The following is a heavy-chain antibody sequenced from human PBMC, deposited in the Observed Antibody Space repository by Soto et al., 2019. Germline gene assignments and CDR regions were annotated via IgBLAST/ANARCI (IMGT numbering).Heavy chain of an antibody. D-gene: IGHD3-10*01. J-gene: IGHJ3*02. CDR1: GGTFSSYA. CDR2: IIPIFGTA. CDR3: ARGGGGYYYGSGSYNAFDI. Sequence: SVKVSCKASGGTFSSYAISWVRQAPGQGREWMGGIIPIFGTANYAQKFQGRVTITADESTSTAYMELSSLRSEDTAVYYCARGGGGYYYGSGSYNAFDIWGQGTMVTVSS. V-gene: IGHV1-69*13.